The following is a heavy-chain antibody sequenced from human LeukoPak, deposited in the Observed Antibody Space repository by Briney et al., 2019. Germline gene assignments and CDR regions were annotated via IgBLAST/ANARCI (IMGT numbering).Heavy chain of an antibody. CDR1: GGSFSGYY. CDR2: INHSGCT. J-gene: IGHJ4*02. V-gene: IGHV4-34*01. D-gene: IGHD5-18*01. CDR3: ARLSGYSYGGNDY. Sequence: WETLSLTCAVYGGSFSGYYWNWIRQPPGKGLEWIGEINHSGCTTYNPSLKSRVTISLDTSKNQFSLKLSSVTAADTAVYYCARLSGYSYGGNDYWGQGTLVTVSS.